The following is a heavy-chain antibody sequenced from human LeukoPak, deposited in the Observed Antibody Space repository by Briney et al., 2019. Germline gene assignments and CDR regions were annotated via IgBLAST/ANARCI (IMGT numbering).Heavy chain of an antibody. CDR2: ISHNGGTM. D-gene: IGHD2-15*01. J-gene: IGHJ4*02. V-gene: IGHV3-11*01. CDR1: GFTFSDYY. Sequence: GSLRLSCAASGFTFSDYYMSWIRQAPGKGLEWVSYISHNGGTMNYADSVMGRFTISRDDAKNSMHLQMNSLRAEDTAVYYCARDWCSGGNCYGYFDSWGQGTLVTVSS. CDR3: ARDWCSGGNCYGYFDS.